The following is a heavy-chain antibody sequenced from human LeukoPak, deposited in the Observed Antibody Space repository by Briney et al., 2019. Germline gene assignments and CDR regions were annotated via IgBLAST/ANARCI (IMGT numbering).Heavy chain of an antibody. CDR2: IIPILGIA. D-gene: IGHD4-23*01. Sequence: SVKVSCKASGGTFSSYAISWVRQAPGQGLEWMGRIIPILGIANYAQKIQGRVTITADKSTSTAYMELSSLRSEDTAVYYCAKDLRWDHPGFDPWGQGTLVIVSS. CDR1: GGTFSSYA. J-gene: IGHJ5*02. V-gene: IGHV1-69*04. CDR3: AKDLRWDHPGFDP.